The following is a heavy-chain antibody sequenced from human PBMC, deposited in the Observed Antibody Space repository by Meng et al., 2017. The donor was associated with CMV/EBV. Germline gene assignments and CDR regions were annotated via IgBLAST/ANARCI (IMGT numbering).Heavy chain of an antibody. V-gene: IGHV3-30*04. CDR1: GFTFSSYA. Sequence: GGSLRLSCAASGFTFSSYAMHWVRQAPGKGLEWVAVISYDGSNKYYADSVKGRFTISRDNSKNTLYLQMNSLRAEDTAVYYCARAYNSAIFAVVGYFDYWGQGTLVTVSS. J-gene: IGHJ4*02. D-gene: IGHD3-3*01. CDR3: ARAYNSAIFAVVGYFDY. CDR2: ISYDGSNK.